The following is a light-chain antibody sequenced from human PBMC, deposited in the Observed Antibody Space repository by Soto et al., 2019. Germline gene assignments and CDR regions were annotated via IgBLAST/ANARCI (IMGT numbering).Light chain of an antibody. CDR1: SSDVGGYNY. CDR3: SSYTSSSTLV. J-gene: IGLJ3*02. CDR2: DVT. Sequence: QSALTQPASVSGSPGQSITISCTGTSSDVGGYNYVSWYQHHPGKAPKLMIYDVTNRPSGISDRFSASKSGNTASLTISGLQAEDEGDYYCSSYTSSSTLVFGGGTKLTVL. V-gene: IGLV2-14*01.